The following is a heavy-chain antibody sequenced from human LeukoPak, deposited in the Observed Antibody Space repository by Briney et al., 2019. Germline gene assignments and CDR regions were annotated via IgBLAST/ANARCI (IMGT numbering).Heavy chain of an antibody. Sequence: SQTLSLTCAISGDSVSSNSAAWNWIRQSPSRGLEWLGRTYYRSKWYNDYAVSVKSRITINPDTSKNQFSLQLNSVTPEDTAVYYCAESTTYYDYVWGSYRFNWFDPWGQGTLVTVSS. J-gene: IGHJ5*02. V-gene: IGHV6-1*01. CDR2: TYYRSKWYN. D-gene: IGHD3-16*02. CDR3: AESTTYYDYVWGSYRFNWFDP. CDR1: GDSVSSNSAA.